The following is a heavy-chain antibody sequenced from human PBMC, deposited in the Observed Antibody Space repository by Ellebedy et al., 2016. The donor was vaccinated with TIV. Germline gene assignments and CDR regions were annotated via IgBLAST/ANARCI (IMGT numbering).Heavy chain of an antibody. CDR1: GYTLTELS. CDR3: RSGGFGELRGMDV. D-gene: IGHD3-10*01. Sequence: AASVKVSCKVSGYTLTELSMHWVRQAPGKGLEWMGGFDPEDGETIYAQKFQGRVTMTEDTSTEPAYMELSSLRSEDTAVYYCRSGGFGELRGMDVWGQGTTVTVSS. J-gene: IGHJ6*02. CDR2: FDPEDGET. V-gene: IGHV1-24*01.